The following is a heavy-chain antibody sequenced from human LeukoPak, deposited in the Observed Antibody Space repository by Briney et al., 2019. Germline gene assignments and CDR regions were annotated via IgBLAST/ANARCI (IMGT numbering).Heavy chain of an antibody. Sequence: SETLSLTCTVSGSSITTYFWNWIRQPPGKGLEWIGYIYYSGNTNYNPSLKSRVSVSVDTSKNQFSLKLSSVTAADTAVYYCARGKVVAGTPGQNSWDSWGQGTLVTVSS. D-gene: IGHD6-19*01. CDR1: GSSITTYF. CDR3: ARGKVVAGTPGQNSWDS. CDR2: IYYSGNT. V-gene: IGHV4-59*12. J-gene: IGHJ4*02.